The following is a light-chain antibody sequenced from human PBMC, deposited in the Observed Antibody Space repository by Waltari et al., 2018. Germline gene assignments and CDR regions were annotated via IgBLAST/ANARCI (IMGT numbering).Light chain of an antibody. V-gene: IGKV1-5*03. J-gene: IGKJ2*01. CDR2: MAS. CDR1: QSVGTW. Sequence: DIQMTQSPSTLSASVGDRVTIACRASQSVGTWLAWYQQKPGKAPKLLIDMASSLESGVPSRCSGSGSGTEFTLTISSLQPDDFATYSCQQYSSFSTFGQGTKLDI. CDR3: QQYSSFST.